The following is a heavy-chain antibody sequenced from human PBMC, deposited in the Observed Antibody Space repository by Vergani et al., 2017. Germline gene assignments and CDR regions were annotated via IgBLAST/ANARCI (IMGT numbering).Heavy chain of an antibody. CDR1: GFTFSSYG. J-gene: IGHJ3*02. CDR3: ARXRTPRYYYDSSGYQTPDAFGI. CDR2: IYYSGST. D-gene: IGHD3-22*01. Sequence: VQLVESGGGLVKPGGSLRLSCAASGFTFSSYGMHWVRQAPGKGLEWIGYIYYSGSTYYNPSLKSRVTISVDTSKNQFSLKLSSVTAEDTAVYYCARXRTPRYYYDSSGYQTPDAFGIWGQGTMVTVSS. V-gene: IGHV4-59*12.